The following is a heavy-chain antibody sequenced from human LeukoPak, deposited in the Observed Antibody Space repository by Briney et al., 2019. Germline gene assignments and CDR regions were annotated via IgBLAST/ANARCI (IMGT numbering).Heavy chain of an antibody. CDR2: IGGNGGNI. Sequence: GGSLRLSCAASGFPFTSHAMSWVRQAPGKGLEWVSSIGGNGGNIYYADSVKGRFTISRDNAKNSLYLQMNSLRAEDTALYYCAKELGTPLSRGAFDIWGQGTMVTVSS. CDR1: GFPFTSHA. J-gene: IGHJ3*02. V-gene: IGHV3-23*01. D-gene: IGHD7-27*01. CDR3: AKELGTPLSRGAFDI.